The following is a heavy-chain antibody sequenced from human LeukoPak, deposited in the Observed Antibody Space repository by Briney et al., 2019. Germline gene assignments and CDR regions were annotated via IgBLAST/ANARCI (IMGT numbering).Heavy chain of an antibody. J-gene: IGHJ4*02. CDR2: IWSDSSNK. Sequence: GGSLRLSCEASGFTFNHDGMHWVRQAPGKGLEWVAVIWSDSSNKFYADSVRGRFTISRDDSGKTLFLQMDSLTAEDTAVYYCAKDAQRGFDYSNSLEYWGRGTLVTVSS. CDR1: GFTFNHDG. D-gene: IGHD4-11*01. V-gene: IGHV3-33*06. CDR3: AKDAQRGFDYSNSLEY.